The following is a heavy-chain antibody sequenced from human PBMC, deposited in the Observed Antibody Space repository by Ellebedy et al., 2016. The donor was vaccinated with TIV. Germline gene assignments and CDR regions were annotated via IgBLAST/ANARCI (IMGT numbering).Heavy chain of an antibody. Sequence: GESLKTSCAASGVTFSSAWMSWVRQAPGKGLEWVGRITRKTDGETTDYTAPVKGRSTISRDDSKSTLYLQMNSLKTEDTAVYFCTKEDYLDNWGRGTLVTVSS. CDR1: GVTFSSAW. J-gene: IGHJ4*02. CDR3: TKEDYLDN. CDR2: ITRKTDGETT. V-gene: IGHV3-15*01.